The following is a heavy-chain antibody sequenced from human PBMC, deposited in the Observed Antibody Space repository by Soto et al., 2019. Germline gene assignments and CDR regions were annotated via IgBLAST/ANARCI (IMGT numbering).Heavy chain of an antibody. V-gene: IGHV3-23*01. J-gene: IGHJ6*03. CDR1: GFTFSTYG. CDR3: VKFRGRAYPYYCMDV. D-gene: IGHD3-10*01. Sequence: GGSLRLSCVTSGFTFSTYGMTWVRQPPGKGLEWVSYGGSGGSRYYAESVKGRFTSSRDTSKNTLSLEMNSLRAEDTATYYCVKFRGRAYPYYCMDVWGKGTRVTVS. CDR2: GGSGGSR.